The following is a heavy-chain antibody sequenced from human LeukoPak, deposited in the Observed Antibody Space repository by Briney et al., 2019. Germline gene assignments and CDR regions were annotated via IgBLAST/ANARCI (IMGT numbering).Heavy chain of an antibody. J-gene: IGHJ5*02. CDR3: ARGSHCSSTSCHRYWFDP. V-gene: IGHV4-34*01. CDR2: INHSGST. CDR1: GGAFSGYY. Sequence: SETLSLTCAVYGGAFSGYYWSWIRQPPGKGLEWIGEINHSGSTNYNPSLKSRVTIPVDTSKNQFSLKLSSVTAADTAVYYCARGSHCSSTSCHRYWFDPWGQGTLVTVSS. D-gene: IGHD2-2*01.